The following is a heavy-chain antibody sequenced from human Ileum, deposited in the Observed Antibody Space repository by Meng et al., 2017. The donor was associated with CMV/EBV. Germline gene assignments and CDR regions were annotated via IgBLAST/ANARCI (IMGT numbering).Heavy chain of an antibody. V-gene: IGHV3-53*01. J-gene: IGHJ5*01. CDR1: GRYVSSNY. CDR2: IHSGGAT. D-gene: IGHD6-13*01. CDR3: ARDGYSSSWFVT. Sequence: SWADSGRYVSSNYMTWVRQAPGKGLEWVSIIHSGGATYYAGSVKGRFTISRDNSKNTLYLQMNSLRAEDTAVYYCARDGYSSSWFVTWGHGTLVTVSS.